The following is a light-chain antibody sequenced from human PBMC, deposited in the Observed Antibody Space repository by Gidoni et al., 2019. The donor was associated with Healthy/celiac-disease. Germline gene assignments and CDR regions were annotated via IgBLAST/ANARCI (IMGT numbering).Light chain of an antibody. Sequence: SYELTQPPSVSVSPGQTASITCSGDKLGDKYASWYQQKPGQSPVLVIYKDSKRPSGIPERFSGSNSGNTATLTISGTQAMDEADYYFQAWDTSTVVFGGGTTLTVL. CDR3: QAWDTSTVV. CDR2: KDS. CDR1: KLGDKY. J-gene: IGLJ2*01. V-gene: IGLV3-1*01.